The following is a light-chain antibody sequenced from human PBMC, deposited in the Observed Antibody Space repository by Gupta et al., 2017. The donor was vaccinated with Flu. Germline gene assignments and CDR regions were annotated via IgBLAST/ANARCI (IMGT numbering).Light chain of an antibody. Sequence: QSALTQPRSVSGSPGQSVTISCTGPSSDVGGYDFVSWYQQHPGKAPQLMIYDVTKRPSGVPDRFSGSKSGNTASLTISGLQADDEANYYCCSYAGVYVAFGGGTKLTVL. J-gene: IGLJ2*01. CDR3: CSYAGVYVA. CDR2: DVT. CDR1: SSDVGGYDF. V-gene: IGLV2-11*01.